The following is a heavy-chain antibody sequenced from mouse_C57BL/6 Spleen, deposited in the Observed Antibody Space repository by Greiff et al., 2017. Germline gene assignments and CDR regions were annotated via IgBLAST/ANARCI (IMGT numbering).Heavy chain of an antibody. D-gene: IGHD1-1*01. CDR3: ARSNSGRRVDY. CDR2: IDPSDSYT. CDR1: GYTFTSYW. J-gene: IGHJ2*01. V-gene: IGHV1-69*01. Sequence: QVQLQQPGAELVMPGASVKLSCKASGYTFTSYWMHWVKQRPGQGLEWIGEIDPSDSYTNYTQKFKGKSTLTVDKSSSTAYMQLSSLTSEDSAVYYCARSNSGRRVDYWGQGTTLTVSS.